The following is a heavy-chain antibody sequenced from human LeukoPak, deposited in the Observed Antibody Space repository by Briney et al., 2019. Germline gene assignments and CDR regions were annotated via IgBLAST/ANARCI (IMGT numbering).Heavy chain of an antibody. Sequence: SETLSLTCTVSGGSISSYYWSWIRQPPGKGLEWIRYIYYSGGTNYNPSLKSRVTISVDTSKNQFSLKLSSVTAADTAVYYCARQSRLGATHFDYWGQGTLVTVSS. D-gene: IGHD1-26*01. CDR2: IYYSGGT. CDR1: GGSISSYY. CDR3: ARQSRLGATHFDY. V-gene: IGHV4-59*08. J-gene: IGHJ4*02.